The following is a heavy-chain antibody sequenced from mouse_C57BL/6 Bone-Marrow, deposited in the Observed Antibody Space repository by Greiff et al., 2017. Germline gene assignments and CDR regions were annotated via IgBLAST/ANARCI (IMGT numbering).Heavy chain of an antibody. CDR1: GYSITSGYY. J-gene: IGHJ2*01. CDR2: ISYDGSN. D-gene: IGHD2-12*01. V-gene: IGHV3-6*01. Sequence: EVQLQQSGPGLVKPSQSLSLTCSVTGYSITSGYYWNWIRQFPGNKLEWMGYISYDGSNNYNPSLKNRISITRDTSKNQFFLKLNSVTTEYTATYYCANRRRDYWGQGTTLTVSS. CDR3: ANRRRDY.